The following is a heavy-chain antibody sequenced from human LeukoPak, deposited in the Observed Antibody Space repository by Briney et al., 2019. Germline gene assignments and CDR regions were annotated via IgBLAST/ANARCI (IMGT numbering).Heavy chain of an antibody. CDR1: GYTFTGYY. CDR2: INPNSGGT. J-gene: IGHJ4*02. CDR3: ARDSGSYYRTHKGPFDY. V-gene: IGHV1-2*02. Sequence: ASVKVSCKASGYTFTGYYMHWVRQAPGQGLEWMGWINPNSGGTNYAQKFQGRVTMTRGTSISTAYMELSRLRSDDTAVYYCARDSGSYYRTHKGPFDYWGQGTLVTVSS. D-gene: IGHD1-26*01.